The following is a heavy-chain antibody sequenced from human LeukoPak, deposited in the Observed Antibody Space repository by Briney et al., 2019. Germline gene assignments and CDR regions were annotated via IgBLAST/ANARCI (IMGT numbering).Heavy chain of an antibody. CDR2: INSDGSNT. CDR1: GFTFSSYW. Sequence: GGPLRLSCAASGFTFSSYWMHWVRQAPGKGLVWVSRINSDGSNTGYADSVKGRFTISRDNAKNTLYLQMNSLRGEDTATYYCARDLRSAADYWGQGTLVTVSS. V-gene: IGHV3-74*01. J-gene: IGHJ4*02. CDR3: ARDLRSAADY.